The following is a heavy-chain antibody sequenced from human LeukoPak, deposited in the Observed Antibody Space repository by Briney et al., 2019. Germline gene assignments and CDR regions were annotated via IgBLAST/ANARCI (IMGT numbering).Heavy chain of an antibody. J-gene: IGHJ5*02. CDR3: ASGVPEWLQQS. CDR2: IKPDGSEK. CDR1: GFSFSSYA. D-gene: IGHD5-24*01. Sequence: GGSLRLSCVASGFSFSSYAMSWVRQAPGKGLEWVANIKPDGSEKYYVDSVKGRFTISRDNAKNSLYLQMNSLRAEDTAVYYCASGVPEWLQQSWGQGTLVTVSS. V-gene: IGHV3-7*01.